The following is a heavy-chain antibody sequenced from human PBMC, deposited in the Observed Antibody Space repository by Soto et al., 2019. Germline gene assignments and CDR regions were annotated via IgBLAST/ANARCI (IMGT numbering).Heavy chain of an antibody. CDR2: ISGSGGST. CDR3: AKDGGSGSYYFVRSYY. V-gene: IGHV3-23*01. CDR1: GFTFSSYA. J-gene: IGHJ4*02. Sequence: GGSLRLSCAASGFTFSSYAMSWVRQAPGKGLEWVSAISGSGGSTYYADSVKGRFTISRDNSKNTLYLQMNSLRAEDTAVYYCAKDGGSGSYYFVRSYYWGQGTLVTVSS. D-gene: IGHD3-10*01.